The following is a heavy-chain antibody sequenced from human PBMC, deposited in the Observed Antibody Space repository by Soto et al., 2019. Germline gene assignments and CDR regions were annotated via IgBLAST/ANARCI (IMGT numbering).Heavy chain of an antibody. D-gene: IGHD4-17*01. CDR2: INSDESTT. J-gene: IGHJ4*02. V-gene: IGHV3-74*01. CDR1: GLTFTNYW. CDR3: ALSHTVTTDY. Sequence: EVQLVESGGGLVQPGGSLRLSCAASGLTFTNYWMHWVHQAPGKGLVWVSRINSDESTTNYADSVKGRFTISRDNAKNTLYLQMSSLRAEDTAVYYCALSHTVTTDYWGQGTLVTVSS.